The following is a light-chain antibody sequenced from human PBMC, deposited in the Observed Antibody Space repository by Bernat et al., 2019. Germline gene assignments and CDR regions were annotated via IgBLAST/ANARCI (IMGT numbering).Light chain of an antibody. CDR3: QKYNSAPLT. V-gene: IGKV1-27*01. CDR2: LAS. Sequence: DIQMTQSPSSLSAPVGDRVTITCRASQDISKYLAWYQQKPGKVPKLLIYLASTLQSGVPSRFSGSGSGTDFTLTISSLQPEDVATYYCQKYNSAPLTFGQGTRLEIK. J-gene: IGKJ5*01. CDR1: QDISKY.